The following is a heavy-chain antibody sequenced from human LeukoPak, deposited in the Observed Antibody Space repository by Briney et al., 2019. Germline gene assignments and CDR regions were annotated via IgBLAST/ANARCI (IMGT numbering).Heavy chain of an antibody. Sequence: PGGPLRLSCAASGFTFSTYAMHWVRQAPGKGLEWVAAISSDGNHKHFADSVRGRFTISRDNSKNTLFLQMNSLRPDDTAVYYCARDRLPPPGVYCFDPWGQGTLVTVSS. CDR2: ISSDGNHK. D-gene: IGHD5-12*01. J-gene: IGHJ5*02. CDR1: GFTFSTYA. CDR3: ARDRLPPPGVYCFDP. V-gene: IGHV3-30-3*01.